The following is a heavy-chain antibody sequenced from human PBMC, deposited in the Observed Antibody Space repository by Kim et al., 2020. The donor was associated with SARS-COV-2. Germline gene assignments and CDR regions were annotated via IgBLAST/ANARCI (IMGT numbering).Heavy chain of an antibody. CDR1: GFTFSSYG. CDR3: AKDRALGTVRWYFDL. J-gene: IGHJ2*01. V-gene: IGHV3-30*18. D-gene: IGHD1-1*01. Sequence: GGSLRLSCAASGFTFSSYGMHWVRQAPGKGLEWVAVISYDGSNKYYADSVKGRFTISRDNSKNTLYLQMNSLRAEDTAVYYCAKDRALGTVRWYFDLWGRGTLVTVSS. CDR2: ISYDGSNK.